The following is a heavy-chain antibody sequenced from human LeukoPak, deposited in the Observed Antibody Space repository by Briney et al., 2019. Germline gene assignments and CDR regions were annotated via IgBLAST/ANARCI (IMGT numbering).Heavy chain of an antibody. J-gene: IGHJ5*02. CDR3: ARHFVTFQAGESFDP. CDR1: GGPISSSSYY. V-gene: IGHV4-39*01. CDR2: IYYSGST. D-gene: IGHD3-16*01. Sequence: SETLSLTCTVSGGPISSSSYYWGWIRQPPGKGLEWIGSIYYSGSTYYNPSLKSRVTISVDTSKNQFSLKLSSVTAADTAVYNCARHFVTFQAGESFDPWGQGTLVTVSS.